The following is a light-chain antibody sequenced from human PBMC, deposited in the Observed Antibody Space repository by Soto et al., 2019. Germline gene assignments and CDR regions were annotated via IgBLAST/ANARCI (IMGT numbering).Light chain of an antibody. V-gene: IGKV3-15*01. J-gene: IGKJ1*01. Sequence: RGMTRSHHPPYVSPGESATLSCRASQSVGSNLAWYQQKPGQAPRLLIYGASTRATGVPVRFSGRGSGTEFILTISSLQSEDFAVYYCQQYDELPEKFCQGTNVEIK. CDR3: QQYDELPEK. CDR2: GAS. CDR1: QSVGSN.